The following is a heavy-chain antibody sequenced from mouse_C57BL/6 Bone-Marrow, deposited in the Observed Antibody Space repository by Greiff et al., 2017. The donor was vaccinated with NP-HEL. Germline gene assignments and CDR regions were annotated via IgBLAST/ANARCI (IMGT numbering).Heavy chain of an antibody. D-gene: IGHD2-2*01. Sequence: EVKLMEPGGDLVKPGGSLKLSCAASGFTFSSYCISWVRQTPDKRLEWVATISSGGSYTYYPDSVKGRFTISRDNAKNTLYLQMSRLKSEDTDMYYCARLCLRGFAYWGQGTLVTVSA. CDR3: ARLCLRGFAY. J-gene: IGHJ3*01. V-gene: IGHV5-6*01. CDR1: GFTFSSYC. CDR2: ISSGGSYT.